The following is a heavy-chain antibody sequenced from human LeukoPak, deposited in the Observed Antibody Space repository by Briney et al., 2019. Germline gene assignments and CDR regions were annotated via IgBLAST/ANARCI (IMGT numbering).Heavy chain of an antibody. D-gene: IGHD1-14*01. CDR2: IKSKIDGGTT. CDR1: GFTFSDPW. CDR3: TTDKNRYYYYMDV. J-gene: IGHJ6*03. V-gene: IGHV3-15*01. Sequence: GGSLRLSCEPSGFTFSDPWMRWVRQAPGKGLEWVGRIKSKIDGGTTHYAAPVKGRFTISRHDSKNTLYLQMNSLKTEDTAVYYCTTDKNRYYYYMDVWGKGTTVTVSS.